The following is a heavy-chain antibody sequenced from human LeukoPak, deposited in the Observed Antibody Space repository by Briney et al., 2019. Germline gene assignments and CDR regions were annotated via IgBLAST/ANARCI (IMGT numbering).Heavy chain of an antibody. D-gene: IGHD4-17*01. V-gene: IGHV3-64D*09. CDR1: GLTFSNFA. J-gene: IGHJ6*02. Sequence: GVSLRLSCSASGLTFSNFAMHWVRPAPGKGLEHVSAIRSNGHSTYSTDSVKGRFTISRDNSQKTLYLQMSSLRAEDTGVYYCVKAATVTIHYYYYGMDVWGQGTTVTVSS. CDR2: IRSNGHST. CDR3: VKAATVTIHYYYYGMDV.